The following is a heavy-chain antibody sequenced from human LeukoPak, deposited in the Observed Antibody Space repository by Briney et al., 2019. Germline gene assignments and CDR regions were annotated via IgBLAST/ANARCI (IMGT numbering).Heavy chain of an antibody. D-gene: IGHD2-2*01. Sequence: GGSLRLSCAASGFTFSSSAMSWVRQAPGKGLEWVSSISSVGGNTYYTDSVQGRFTISRDNSKNTLYLQMNSLRAEDTAVYHCASSREATSNWFVYWGQGTLVTVSS. V-gene: IGHV3-23*01. J-gene: IGHJ5*01. CDR2: ISSVGGNT. CDR1: GFTFSSSA. CDR3: ASSREATSNWFVY.